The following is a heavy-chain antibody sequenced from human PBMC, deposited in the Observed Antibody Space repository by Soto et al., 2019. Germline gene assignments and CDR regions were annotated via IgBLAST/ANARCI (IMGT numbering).Heavy chain of an antibody. CDR3: ARGALSGTEGGYYYYGMDV. V-gene: IGHV1-69*12. D-gene: IGHD1-7*01. J-gene: IGHJ6*02. CDR2: IIPVFGAE. CDR1: GGTFKNYA. Sequence: QVQLVQSGAEVKKPGSSMKVSCKASGGTFKNYAISWVRQAPGQGLEWMGGIIPVFGAENYPQKFQGRVPITADESTSTAYMELRSLRSDDTAVYYCARGALSGTEGGYYYYGMDVWGQGTTVTVSS.